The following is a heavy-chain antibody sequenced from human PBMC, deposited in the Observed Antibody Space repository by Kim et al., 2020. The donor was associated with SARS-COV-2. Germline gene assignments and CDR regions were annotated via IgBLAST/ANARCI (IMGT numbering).Heavy chain of an antibody. CDR2: IITMVGIP. Sequence: SVKVSCKAFGETFSSYTINWVRQAPGQGLEWMGRIITMVGIPNYAQRFPGRVTITSDRSTSTVYMDLSSLTSADTAVYYCARPVGSFGDRLDYWGLGTL. D-gene: IGHD3-10*01. CDR3: ARPVGSFGDRLDY. V-gene: IGHV1-69*02. CDR1: GETFSSYT. J-gene: IGHJ4*02.